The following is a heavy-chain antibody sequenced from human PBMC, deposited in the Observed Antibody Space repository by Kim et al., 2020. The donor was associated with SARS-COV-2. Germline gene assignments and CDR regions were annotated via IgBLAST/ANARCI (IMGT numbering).Heavy chain of an antibody. D-gene: IGHD3-16*01. CDR3: AKDLWGRFDY. Sequence: NKYYADSVKGRFTISRENSKNTLYLQMNSLRAEDTAVYYCAKDLWGRFDYWGQGTLVTVSS. V-gene: IGHV3-30*02. J-gene: IGHJ4*02. CDR2: NK.